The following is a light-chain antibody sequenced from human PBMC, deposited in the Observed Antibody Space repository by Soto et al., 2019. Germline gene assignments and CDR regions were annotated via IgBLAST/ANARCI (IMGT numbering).Light chain of an antibody. CDR3: QQYNNWPRT. Sequence: EIVMTQSPATLSVSPGERATLSCRASQSFSSNLAWYQQKPGQAPRLLIYGASTRATGIPARFSGSGSGTDFNLTISSLQSEDFELYYCQQYNNWPRTFGQGTKVEIK. CDR1: QSFSSN. V-gene: IGKV3-15*01. J-gene: IGKJ1*01. CDR2: GAS.